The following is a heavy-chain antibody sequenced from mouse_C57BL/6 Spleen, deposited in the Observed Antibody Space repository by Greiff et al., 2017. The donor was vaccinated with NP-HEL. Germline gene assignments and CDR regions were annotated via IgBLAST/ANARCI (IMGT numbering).Heavy chain of an antibody. V-gene: IGHV5-4*01. D-gene: IGHD1-1*02. CDR1: GFTFSSYA. CDR3: ARDGGNYLYYFDY. CDR2: ISDGGSYT. J-gene: IGHJ2*01. Sequence: DVMLVESGGGLVKPGGSLKLSCAASGFTFSSYAMSWVRQTPEKRLEWVATISDGGSYTYYPDNVKGRFTISRDNAKNNLYLQMSHLKSEDTAMYYCARDGGNYLYYFDYWGQGTTLTVSS.